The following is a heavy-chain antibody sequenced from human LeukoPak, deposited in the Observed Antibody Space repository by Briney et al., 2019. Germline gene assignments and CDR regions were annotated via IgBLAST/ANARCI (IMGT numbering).Heavy chain of an antibody. J-gene: IGHJ3*01. CDR2: IYTSGNT. CDR1: GGSSSSYY. CDR3: ASLLRLGELSGAFDV. V-gene: IGHV4-4*07. Sequence: SETLSLTCTVSGGSSSSYYWSWIRQPAGKGLEWIGRIYTSGNTNYNPSLKSRVTMSVDTSKNQFSLKLSSVTAADTAVYYCASLLRLGELSGAFDVWGQGTMVTVSS. D-gene: IGHD3-16*02.